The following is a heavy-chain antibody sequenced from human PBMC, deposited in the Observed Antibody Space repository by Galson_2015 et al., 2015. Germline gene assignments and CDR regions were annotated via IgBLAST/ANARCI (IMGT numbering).Heavy chain of an antibody. CDR1: RFTFSSYA. D-gene: IGHD3-22*01. J-gene: IGHJ4*02. Sequence: SLRLSCAASRFTFSSYAMSWVRQAPGKGLEWVSAISGSGGSTYYADSVKGRFTISRDNSKNTLYLQMNSLRAEDTAVYYCAKYSLAGYYDSSGFDYWGQGTLVTISS. V-gene: IGHV3-23*01. CDR3: AKYSLAGYYDSSGFDY. CDR2: ISGSGGST.